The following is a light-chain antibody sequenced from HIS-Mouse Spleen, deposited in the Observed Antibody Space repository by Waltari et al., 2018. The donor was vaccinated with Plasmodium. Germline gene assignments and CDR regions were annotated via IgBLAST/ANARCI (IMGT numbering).Light chain of an antibody. V-gene: IGLV2-23*03. Sequence: QSALNQPASVSGSPGQSITISCTGTSRDVGSYNLVSWYQQHPGNAPKRMIYEGSKRPSGVSNRFSGSKSGNTASLTISGLQAEDEADYYCCSYAGSSTFVFGGGTKLTVL. CDR3: CSYAGSSTFV. J-gene: IGLJ3*02. CDR2: EGS. CDR1: SRDVGSYNL.